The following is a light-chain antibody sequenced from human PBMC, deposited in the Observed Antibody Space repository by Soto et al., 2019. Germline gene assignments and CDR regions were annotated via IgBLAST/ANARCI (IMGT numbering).Light chain of an antibody. CDR3: MQITQLPPT. CDR2: EVS. Sequence: DVVMTQTPLSLSVAPGQPASISCKSSQSLLHITGETFLFWYLQKPGQSPQLLIYEVSTRVSGAPDRFRGSGSGTDFTLEISRVETDDVGIYYCMQITQLPPTFGQGTRLG. J-gene: IGKJ5*01. V-gene: IGKV2D-29*02. CDR1: QSLLHITGETF.